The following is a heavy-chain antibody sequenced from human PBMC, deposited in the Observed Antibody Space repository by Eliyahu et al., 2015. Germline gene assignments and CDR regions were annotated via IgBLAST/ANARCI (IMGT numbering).Heavy chain of an antibody. V-gene: IGHV3-74*03. CDR2: IKSDGSFT. CDR3: ARDREAGWIDP. J-gene: IGHJ5*02. CDR1: GFTFSGYW. Sequence: EVQLVESGGGLVQPGGSLRLSCAASGFTFSGYWMHWVRQAPGKGLVWVARIKSDGSFTEYADSVKGRFTISRDNAKNTLYLQMNSLRAEDTSVYYCARDREAGWIDPWGQGTLVTVSS. D-gene: IGHD1-26*01.